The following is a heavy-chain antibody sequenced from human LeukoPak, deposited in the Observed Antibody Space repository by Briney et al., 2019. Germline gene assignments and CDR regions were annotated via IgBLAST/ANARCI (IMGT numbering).Heavy chain of an antibody. D-gene: IGHD2-2*02. Sequence: GGSLRLSCAASGFTFSDYYMSWIRQAPGKGLEWVSYISSSGSAIYYADSVKGRFTISRDNAKNSLYLQMNSLRAEDTAVYYCARGRRIVPAAIYFDYWGQGTLVTVSS. CDR1: GFTFSDYY. CDR3: ARGRRIVPAAIYFDY. J-gene: IGHJ4*02. V-gene: IGHV3-11*01. CDR2: ISSSGSAI.